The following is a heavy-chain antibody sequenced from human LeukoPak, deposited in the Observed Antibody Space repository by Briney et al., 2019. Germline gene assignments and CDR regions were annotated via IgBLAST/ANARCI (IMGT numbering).Heavy chain of an antibody. CDR2: ITHSGNT. CDR3: ARINAPVATFDY. CDR1: GFSISSTYY. D-gene: IGHD2-21*01. Sequence: SETLSLTCAVSGFSISSTYYGAWIRQTPGKGLEWIATITHSGNTYYISSLESRLTISLDTSKRHFSLRLTSVTAADTAAYYCARINAPVATFDYWGLGTLVAVSS. V-gene: IGHV4-38-2*01. J-gene: IGHJ4*02.